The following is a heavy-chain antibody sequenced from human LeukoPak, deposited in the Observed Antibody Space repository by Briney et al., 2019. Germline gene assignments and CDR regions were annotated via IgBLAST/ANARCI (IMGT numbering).Heavy chain of an antibody. Sequence: ASVKVSCKASGYTFTSYFMHWVRQALGQGLEWMGIINPSGGSTSYAQKFQGRATMTRDTSTSAVYMALRSLRSEDTAVYYCARGPRDGYNPFDYWGQGTLVTVSS. V-gene: IGHV1-46*01. CDR1: GYTFTSYF. D-gene: IGHD5-24*01. J-gene: IGHJ4*02. CDR3: ARGPRDGYNPFDY. CDR2: INPSGGST.